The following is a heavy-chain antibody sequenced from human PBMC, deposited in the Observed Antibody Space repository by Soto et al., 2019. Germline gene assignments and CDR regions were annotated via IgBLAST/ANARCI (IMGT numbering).Heavy chain of an antibody. J-gene: IGHJ3*02. CDR3: ARGITSAIDI. Sequence: HSQTLSLTCVISGDSVSSNNVAWNWIRQSPSRGLEWLGRTYYRSKWYNNYAVSVKSRTTINADTSKNQFSLQLASVTPEDTAVYYCARGITSAIDIWGQGTMVTVSS. CDR2: TYYRSKWYN. CDR1: GDSVSSNNVA. V-gene: IGHV6-1*01.